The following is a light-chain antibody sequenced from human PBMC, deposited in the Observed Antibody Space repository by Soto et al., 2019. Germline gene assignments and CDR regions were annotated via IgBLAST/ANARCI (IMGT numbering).Light chain of an antibody. J-gene: IGLJ1*01. V-gene: IGLV2-14*02. CDR2: EVN. CDR3: FSFTTTSTHV. Sequence: QSALTQPASVSGSPGQSITISCTGTGSDVGSFNLISWYQHHPDKAPKLLIFEVNKRPSGVSNRFSGSKSGNTAYLTISGLQVEDEAEYFCFSFTTTSTHVFGTGTKLTVL. CDR1: GSDVGSFNL.